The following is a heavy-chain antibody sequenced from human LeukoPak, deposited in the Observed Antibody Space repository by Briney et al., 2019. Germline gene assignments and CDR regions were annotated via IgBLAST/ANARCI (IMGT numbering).Heavy chain of an antibody. CDR1: RGTFNSYD. Sequence: SVKVSCKASRGTFNSYDLSWVRQAPGQGLEWMGGLLHIFGSANYTQKLQGRGTMTTEESTSTAYVELSSRRSEDTAVYYCARWTVEMATAIALYYWGQGTLVTVSS. J-gene: IGHJ4*02. CDR3: ARWTVEMATAIALYY. D-gene: IGHD5-24*01. V-gene: IGHV1-69*05. CDR2: LLHIFGSA.